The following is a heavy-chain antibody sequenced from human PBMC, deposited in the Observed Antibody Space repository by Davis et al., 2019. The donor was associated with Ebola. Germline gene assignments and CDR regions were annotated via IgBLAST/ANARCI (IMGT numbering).Heavy chain of an antibody. J-gene: IGHJ4*02. D-gene: IGHD3-3*01. CDR1: GFTFSTYW. V-gene: IGHV3-7*01. CDR2: IKTDGSEE. Sequence: GESLKISCAASGFTFSTYWMGWVRQAPGKGLEWVANIKTDGSEEHYVDSVKGRFSMSRDNAKNSLSLQLDSLRDEDTAVYYCARWGLRGNYDSWSGSDYYFDYWGQGTLVIVSS. CDR3: ARWGLRGNYDSWSGSDYYFDY.